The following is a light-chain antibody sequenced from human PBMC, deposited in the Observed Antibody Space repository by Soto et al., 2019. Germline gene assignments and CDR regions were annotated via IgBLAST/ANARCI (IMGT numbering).Light chain of an antibody. CDR2: WAS. J-gene: IGKJ4*01. Sequence: DIVMTQSPDSLAVSLGERATINCKSSQRVLYTSNNKNYLAWYQQKPGQPPKLLIYWASTRESGVPDRFSGSGSGTDFTLTISSLQAEDVAVYYCQHYYSTPLTFGGGTKVDI. CDR1: QRVLYTSNNKNY. CDR3: QHYYSTPLT. V-gene: IGKV4-1*01.